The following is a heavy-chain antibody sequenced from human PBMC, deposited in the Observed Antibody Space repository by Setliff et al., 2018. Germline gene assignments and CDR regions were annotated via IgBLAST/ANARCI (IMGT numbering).Heavy chain of an antibody. D-gene: IGHD3-22*01. J-gene: IGHJ5*02. CDR2: ISGSGGGT. V-gene: IGHV3-23*01. CDR3: ARGPWGDSSGYNWFDP. Sequence: PGGSLRLSCAASGFTFSSYAMSWVRQAPGKGLEWVSAISGSGGGTYYADSVKGRFTMTRDTSTSTVYMELSSLRSEDTAVYYCARGPWGDSSGYNWFDPWGQGTLVTVSS. CDR1: GFTFSSYA.